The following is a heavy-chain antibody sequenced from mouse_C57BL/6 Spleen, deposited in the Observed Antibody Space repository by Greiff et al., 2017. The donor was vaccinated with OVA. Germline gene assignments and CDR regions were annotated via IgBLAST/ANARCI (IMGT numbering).Heavy chain of an antibody. Sequence: EVQLQQSGPELVKPGASVKISCKASGYTFTDYYMNWVKQSHGKSLEWIGDINPNNGGTSYNQKFKGKATLTVDKSSSTAYMELRSLTSEDSAVYYCAIQPYYDYEDYWGQGTSVTVSS. J-gene: IGHJ4*01. CDR2: INPNNGGT. CDR1: GYTFTDYY. V-gene: IGHV1-26*01. D-gene: IGHD2-4*01. CDR3: AIQPYYDYEDY.